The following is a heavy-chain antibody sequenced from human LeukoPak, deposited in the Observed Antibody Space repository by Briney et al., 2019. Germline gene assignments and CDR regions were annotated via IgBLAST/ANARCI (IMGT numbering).Heavy chain of an antibody. D-gene: IGHD4-23*01. CDR2: IYTSGST. J-gene: IGHJ3*02. CDR3: ARGPTTVIKDAFDI. CDR1: GGSFSGYY. V-gene: IGHV4-59*10. Sequence: SETLSLTCAVYGGSFSGYYWSWIRQPAGKGLEWIGRIYTSGSTNYNPSLKSRVTMSVDTSKNQFSLKLSSVTAADTAVYYCARGPTTVIKDAFDIWGQGTMVTVSS.